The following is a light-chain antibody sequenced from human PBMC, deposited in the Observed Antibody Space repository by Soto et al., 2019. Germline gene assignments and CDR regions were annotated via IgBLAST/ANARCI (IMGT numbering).Light chain of an antibody. CDR1: QSISTW. CDR3: QQYINRWT. Sequence: DIQKTQSPSTLSASVGDRVTITCRASQSISTWLAWYQQKPGKAPKLLIYKASSLESGVPSRFSGSGSGTEFTLTISSLQPDDFATYYCQQYINRWTFGQGTKVDIK. CDR2: KAS. J-gene: IGKJ1*01. V-gene: IGKV1-5*03.